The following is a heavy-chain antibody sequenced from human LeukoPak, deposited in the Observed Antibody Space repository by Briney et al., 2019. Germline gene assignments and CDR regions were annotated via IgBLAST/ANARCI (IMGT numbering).Heavy chain of an antibody. J-gene: IGHJ3*02. CDR2: IYSGGST. V-gene: IGHV3-66*01. CDR1: GFTVSSNY. CDR3: ARDRFRRDGYKYGRDGAFDI. Sequence: GGSLRLSCAASGFTVSSNYMSGVRQAPGKGLEWVSVIYSGGSTYYADSVKGRFTISRDNSKNTLYLQMNSLRAEDTAVYYCARDRFRRDGYKYGRDGAFDIWGQGTMVTVSS. D-gene: IGHD5-24*01.